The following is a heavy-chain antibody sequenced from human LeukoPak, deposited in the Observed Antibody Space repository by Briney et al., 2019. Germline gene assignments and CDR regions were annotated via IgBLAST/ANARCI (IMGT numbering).Heavy chain of an antibody. Sequence: SVKVSSTPSGYTFPSYGISWVRQAPGQGLEWMGWISAYHGNTNYAQKLQGRGTMTTDTYTSTAYMELRSLRSDDTAVYYCARDHIAGAGNAAFDIWGQGTMVTVSS. CDR2: ISAYHGNT. J-gene: IGHJ3*02. CDR1: GYTFPSYG. V-gene: IGHV1-18*01. CDR3: ARDHIAGAGNAAFDI. D-gene: IGHD6-19*01.